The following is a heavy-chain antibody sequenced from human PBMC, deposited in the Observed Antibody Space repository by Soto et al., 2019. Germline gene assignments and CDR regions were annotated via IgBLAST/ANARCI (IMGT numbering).Heavy chain of an antibody. Sequence: QVQLVESGGGVVQPGRSLRLSCAASGFTFSSYGMHWVRQAPGKGLEWVAVISYDGSNKYYADSVKGRFTISRDNSKNTLYLQMNSLRAEDTAVYYCAKLAWEELYGDNYYFDYWGQGTLVTVSS. CDR3: AKLAWEELYGDNYYFDY. CDR2: ISYDGSNK. J-gene: IGHJ4*02. V-gene: IGHV3-30*18. CDR1: GFTFSSYG. D-gene: IGHD4-17*01.